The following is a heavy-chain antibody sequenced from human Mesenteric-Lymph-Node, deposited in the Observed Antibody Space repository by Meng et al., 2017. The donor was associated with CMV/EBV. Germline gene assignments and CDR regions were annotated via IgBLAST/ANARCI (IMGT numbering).Heavy chain of an antibody. CDR2: IYGTGIT. J-gene: IGHJ4*02. CDR3: AKSRSSTPGIVDD. V-gene: IGHV4-61*08. Sequence: VPLQESGPRLVKPSETLSLTCIVSGVSVTSGAYHWSWIRQSPGKGLEWIGYIYGTGITIYNPSLKSRVTILLETSKNQFSLKLNSVTTADTAVYYCAKSRSSTPGIVDDWGQGTLVTVSS. D-gene: IGHD2/OR15-2a*01. CDR1: GVSVTSGAYH.